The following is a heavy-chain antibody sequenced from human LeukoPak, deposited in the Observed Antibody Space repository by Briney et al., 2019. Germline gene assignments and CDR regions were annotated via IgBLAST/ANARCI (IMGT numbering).Heavy chain of an antibody. V-gene: IGHV3-15*05. CDR2: IKSKTDGGTI. CDR1: GFTFSSYN. J-gene: IGHJ4*02. CDR3: TTVTLRPVGL. D-gene: IGHD3-10*01. Sequence: PGGSLRLSCAASGFTFSSYNMNWVRQAPGKGLEWVGRIKSKTDGGTIDYAAPVKGRFTISRDDSKNTLFLQMNSLKIEDTAVYYCTTVTLRPVGLWGQGTLVTVSS.